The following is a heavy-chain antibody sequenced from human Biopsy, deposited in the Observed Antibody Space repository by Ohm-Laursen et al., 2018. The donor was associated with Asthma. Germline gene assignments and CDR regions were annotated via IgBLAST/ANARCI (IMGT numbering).Heavy chain of an antibody. CDR1: GFSISSYG. J-gene: IGHJ3*02. CDR2: ISKDASTQ. Sequence: SLRLSCAASGFSISSYGMHWVRQAPGKGLEWVGVISKDASTQDYADSVKGRFTMARDNSKNTLDLQMNSLREEDTAVYYCVRDGTDDAFDIWGQGTVVSVSS. D-gene: IGHD1-1*01. CDR3: VRDGTDDAFDI. V-gene: IGHV3-30*06.